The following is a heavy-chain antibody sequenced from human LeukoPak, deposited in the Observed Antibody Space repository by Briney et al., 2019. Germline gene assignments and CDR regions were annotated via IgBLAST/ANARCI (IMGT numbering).Heavy chain of an antibody. CDR2: ISYDGSNK. CDR3: ARDVDTAMTFDY. Sequence: GGSLRLSCAASGFTFSSYAMSWVRQAPGKGLEWVAVISYDGSNKYYADSVKGRFTISRDNSKNTLYLQMNSLRAEDTAVYYCARDVDTAMTFDYWGQGTLVTVSS. V-gene: IGHV3-30-3*01. J-gene: IGHJ4*02. D-gene: IGHD5-18*01. CDR1: GFTFSSYA.